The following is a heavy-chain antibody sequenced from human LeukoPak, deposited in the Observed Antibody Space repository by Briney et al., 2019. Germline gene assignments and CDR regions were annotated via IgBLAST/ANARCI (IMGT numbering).Heavy chain of an antibody. CDR2: PYYSGST. J-gene: IGHJ3*02. V-gene: IGHV4-31*03. D-gene: IGHD3-10*01. Sequence: SETLSLTCTVSGGSISSGGYYWSWIRQHPGKALKWIGYPYYSGSTYYNPSLKSRVTISVDTSKNQFSLKLSSVTAADTAVYYCAGDREYYGSGSPGAFDIWGQGTMVTVSS. CDR3: AGDREYYGSGSPGAFDI. CDR1: GGSISSGGYY.